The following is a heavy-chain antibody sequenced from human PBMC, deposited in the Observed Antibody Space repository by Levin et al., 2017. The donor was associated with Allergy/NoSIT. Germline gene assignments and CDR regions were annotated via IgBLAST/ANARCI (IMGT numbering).Heavy chain of an antibody. D-gene: IGHD3-3*01. V-gene: IGHV3-53*01. CDR3: AGAFWNY. CDR2: IYSGGST. J-gene: IGHJ4*02. CDR1: GFSISSNY. Sequence: GGSLRLSCVASGFSISSNYMSWVRQAPGKGLEWVSAIYSGGSTYYADSVKGRFTISRDNSKNTLYLQMNSLRAEDTAVYYCAGAFWNYWGQGTLVTVSS.